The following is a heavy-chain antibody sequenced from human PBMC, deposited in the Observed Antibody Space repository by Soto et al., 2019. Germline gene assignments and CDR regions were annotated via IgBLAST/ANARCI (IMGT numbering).Heavy chain of an antibody. CDR3: AREMYFYDSSGYEAGDAFDI. CDR2: ISYDGSNQ. V-gene: IGHV3-30-3*01. J-gene: IGHJ3*02. CDR1: GFTFSSYA. D-gene: IGHD3-22*01. Sequence: QVQLVESGGGVVQPGRSLRLSCAASGFTFSSYAMHWVRQAPGKGLEWVEVISYDGSNQFYADSVKGRFTISRDNSKNTLYLQMNSLRVEDTAVYYCAREMYFYDSSGYEAGDAFDIWGQGTVVTVSS.